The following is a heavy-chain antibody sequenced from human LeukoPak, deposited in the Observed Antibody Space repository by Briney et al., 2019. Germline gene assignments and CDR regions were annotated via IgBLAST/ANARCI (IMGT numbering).Heavy chain of an antibody. CDR1: GGSISSYY. J-gene: IGHJ4*02. D-gene: IGHD6-19*01. CDR3: ARAVAGGPAPFDY. CDR2: IYYSGST. V-gene: IGHV4-59*01. Sequence: PSENLSLTCTVSGGSISSYYWSWIRQPPGKGLEWIGYIYYSGSTNYNPSLKSRVTISVDTSKNQFSLKLSSVTAADTAVYYCARAVAGGPAPFDYWGQGTLVTVSS.